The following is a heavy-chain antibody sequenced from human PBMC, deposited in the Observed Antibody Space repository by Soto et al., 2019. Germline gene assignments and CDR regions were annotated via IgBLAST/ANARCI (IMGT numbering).Heavy chain of an antibody. J-gene: IGHJ5*02. V-gene: IGHV1-18*01. Sequence: QVHLVQSGVEVKTPGASVKVSCQASGYTFFTYDISWVRQAPGQGLEWMGWISTYSGDTKYAQKFQGSVTMTTDTSTPTAYLALRSLRSDDTAVYYCARHHGPTTSENWLDPWGQGTLVTVSS. CDR3: ARHHGPTTSENWLDP. CDR2: ISTYSGDT. CDR1: GYTFFTYD. D-gene: IGHD5-12*01.